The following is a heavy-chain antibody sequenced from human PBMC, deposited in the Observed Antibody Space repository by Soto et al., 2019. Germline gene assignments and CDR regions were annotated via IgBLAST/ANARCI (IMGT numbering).Heavy chain of an antibody. CDR3: GVHYSSSSDYYYYGMDV. J-gene: IGHJ6*02. D-gene: IGHD6-6*01. CDR2: ISGSGGST. Sequence: GGSLRLSCAASGFTFTSYAMSWIRQAPGKGLEWVSGISGSGGSTFYADSVKGRFTISRDNSKNTLYLQMNSLRAEDTAIYYCGVHYSSSSDYYYYGMDVWGQGTTVTVSS. CDR1: GFTFTSYA. V-gene: IGHV3-23*01.